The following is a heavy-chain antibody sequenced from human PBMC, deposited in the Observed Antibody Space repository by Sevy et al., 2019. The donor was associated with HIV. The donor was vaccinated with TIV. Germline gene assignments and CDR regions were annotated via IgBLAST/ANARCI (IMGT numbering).Heavy chain of an antibody. D-gene: IGHD6-19*01. CDR3: AIGYSSGYYYYYYMDV. J-gene: IGHJ6*03. Sequence: ASVKVSCKASGGTFSSYAISWARQAPGQGLEWMGGIIPIFGTANYAQKFQGRVTITADKSTSTAYMELSNLRSEDTAVYYWAIGYSSGYYYYYYMDVWGKGTTVTVSS. CDR2: IIPIFGTA. CDR1: GGTFSSYA. V-gene: IGHV1-69*06.